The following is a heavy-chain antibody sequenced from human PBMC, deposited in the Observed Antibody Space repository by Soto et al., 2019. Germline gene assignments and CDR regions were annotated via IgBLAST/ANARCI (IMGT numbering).Heavy chain of an antibody. CDR3: ARLSTEMATITFVDYYYGMDV. D-gene: IGHD5-12*01. J-gene: IGHJ6*02. CDR1: GGSFSGYY. V-gene: IGHV4-34*01. CDR2: INHSGST. Sequence: SETLSLTCAVYGGSFSGYYWSWIRQPPGKGLEWIGEINHSGSTNYNPSLKSRVTISVDTSKNQFSLKLSSVTAADTAVYYCARLSTEMATITFVDYYYGMDVWGQGTTVT.